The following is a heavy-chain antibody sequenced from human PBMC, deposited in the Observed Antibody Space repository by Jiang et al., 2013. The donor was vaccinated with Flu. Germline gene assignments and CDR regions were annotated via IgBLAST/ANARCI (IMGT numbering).Heavy chain of an antibody. J-gene: IGHJ5*01. CDR2: INHSGST. CDR1: GYSISSGYY. CDR3: ARDGVAASGGWF. D-gene: IGHD6-25*01. V-gene: IGHV4-38-2*01. Sequence: GPGLVKPSETLSLTCAVSGYSISSGYYWGWIRQPPGKGLEWIGSINHSGSTYYEPSLKSRVIILLDISKNQFSLRLTSVTASDAAVYYCARDGVAASGGWF.